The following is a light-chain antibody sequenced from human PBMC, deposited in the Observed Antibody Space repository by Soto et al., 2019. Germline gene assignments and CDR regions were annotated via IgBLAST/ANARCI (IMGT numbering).Light chain of an antibody. CDR2: DVS. J-gene: IGLJ3*02. CDR3: NSYTNTNTPWV. Sequence: QSVLTQPASVSGSPGQSITISCTGTSSDIGSHNFVSWYQHHPGKAPKLMIYDVSNRPSGVSDRFSGSKSGNTASLTISGLQAGDEADYYCNSYTNTNTPWVFGGGTKLTVL. CDR1: SSDIGSHNF. V-gene: IGLV2-14*03.